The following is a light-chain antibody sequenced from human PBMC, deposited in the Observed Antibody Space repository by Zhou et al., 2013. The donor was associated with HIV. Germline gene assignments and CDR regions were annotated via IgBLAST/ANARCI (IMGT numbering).Light chain of an antibody. V-gene: IGKV1-5*03. CDR1: RDIGVF. CDR3: HQYFSNPYS. J-gene: IGKJ2*03. Sequence: DVQMTQSPSSLSASVGARVTVTCQASRDIGVFLNWFHQKPGKAPKLLIYKASSLESGVPSRFSGSGSGTEFTLTITSLQPDDFATYYCHQYFSNPYSFGRGTNLEIK. CDR2: KAS.